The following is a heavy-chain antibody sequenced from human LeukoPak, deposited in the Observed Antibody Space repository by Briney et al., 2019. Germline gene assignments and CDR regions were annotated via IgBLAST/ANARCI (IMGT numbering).Heavy chain of an antibody. V-gene: IGHV4-30-4*01. CDR2: IYYSGST. CDR3: AREPRIVGAITGY. CDR1: GGSIGSGDYY. Sequence: PSQTLSLTCTVSGGSIGSGDYYWSWIRQPPGKGLEWIGYIYYSGSTYYNPSLKSRVTISVDTSKNQFSLKLSSVTAADTAVYYCAREPRIVGAITGYWGQGTLVTVSS. D-gene: IGHD1-26*01. J-gene: IGHJ4*02.